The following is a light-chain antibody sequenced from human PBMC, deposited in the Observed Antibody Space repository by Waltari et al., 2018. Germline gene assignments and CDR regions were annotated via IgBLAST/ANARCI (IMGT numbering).Light chain of an antibody. V-gene: IGLV1-40*01. CDR2: GNS. J-gene: IGLJ2*01. CDR1: RSNLGEGYD. CDR3: QCYDSRLSGVV. Sequence: QSVLTQPPSVSGAPGQGVTISCTGSRSNLGEGYDVHWYQQVPGTAPKVLIYGNSNRPSGVPDRFSGSKSGTSASLAITGLQAEDEADYYCQCYDSRLSGVVFGGGTKLTVL.